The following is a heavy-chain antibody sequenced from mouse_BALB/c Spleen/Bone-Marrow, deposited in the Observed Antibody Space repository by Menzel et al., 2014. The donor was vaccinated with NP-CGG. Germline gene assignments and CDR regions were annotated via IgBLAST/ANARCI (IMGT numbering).Heavy chain of an antibody. V-gene: IGHV5-12-2*01. CDR2: ITSGGGST. J-gene: IGHJ4*01. CDR1: GFTFSSYT. CDR3: ARHVGNPYAMDY. Sequence: EVQLVESGGGLVQPGGSLKHSCAASGFTFSSYTMSWVRQTPEKRLEWVAYITSGGGSTYYPDTVKGRFTISRDNAKNTLYLQMSSLKSEDTAMYYCARHVGNPYAMDYWGQGTSVTVSS. D-gene: IGHD3-1*01.